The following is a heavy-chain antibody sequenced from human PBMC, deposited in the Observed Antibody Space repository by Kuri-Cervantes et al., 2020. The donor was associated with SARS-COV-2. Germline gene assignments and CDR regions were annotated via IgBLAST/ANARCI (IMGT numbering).Heavy chain of an antibody. J-gene: IGHJ3*02. D-gene: IGHD6-6*01. Sequence: GGSLRLSCAASGFTFSSYAMHWVRQAPGKGLEWVAVISYDGSNKYYADSVKGRFTISRDNSKNTPYLQMNSLRAEDTAVYYCARVNDVIAARLHDAFDIWGQGTMVTVSS. CDR1: GFTFSSYA. V-gene: IGHV3-30-3*01. CDR2: ISYDGSNK. CDR3: ARVNDVIAARLHDAFDI.